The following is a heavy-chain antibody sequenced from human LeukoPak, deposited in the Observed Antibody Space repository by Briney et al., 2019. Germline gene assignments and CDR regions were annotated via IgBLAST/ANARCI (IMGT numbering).Heavy chain of an antibody. CDR1: GGSISSYY. CDR2: IYNSGST. CDR3: ARDVPSSLSSSWYGFDY. D-gene: IGHD6-13*01. V-gene: IGHV4-4*07. J-gene: IGHJ4*02. Sequence: SETLSLTCAVSGGSISSYYWSWIRQPAGKGLEWIGRIYNSGSTNYNPSLKSRVTMSVDTSKNQFSLKLSSVTAADTAVYYCARDVPSSLSSSWYGFDYWGQGTLVTVFS.